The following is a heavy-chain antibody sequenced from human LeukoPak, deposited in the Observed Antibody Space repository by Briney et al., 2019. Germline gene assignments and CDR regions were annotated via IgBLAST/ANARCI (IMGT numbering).Heavy chain of an antibody. CDR2: IRYDGSNK. Sequence: GGSLRLSCAASGFTFSIYGMHWVRQAPGKGLEWVAFIRYDGSNKYYADSVKGRFTISRDNSKNTLYLKMNSVRAEDTAVYYCAKDAGGRYCSSTSCYPGDYWGQGTLVTVSS. V-gene: IGHV3-30*02. CDR1: GFTFSIYG. J-gene: IGHJ4*02. CDR3: AKDAGGRYCSSTSCYPGDY. D-gene: IGHD2-2*01.